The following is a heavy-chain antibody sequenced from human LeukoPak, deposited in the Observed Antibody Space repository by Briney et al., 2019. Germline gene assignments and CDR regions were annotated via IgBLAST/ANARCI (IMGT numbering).Heavy chain of an antibody. CDR2: VNTNTGNP. Sequence: ASVKVSCKTSGYSFIDYYIHWVRQAPGQGLEWMGWVNTNTGNPTYAQGFTGRFVFSLDTSVSTAYLQISSLKAEDTAVYYCARAPRATMIARVWDMDVWGKGTTVTVSS. CDR1: GYSFIDYY. V-gene: IGHV7-4-1*02. CDR3: ARAPRATMIARVWDMDV. D-gene: IGHD3-22*01. J-gene: IGHJ6*03.